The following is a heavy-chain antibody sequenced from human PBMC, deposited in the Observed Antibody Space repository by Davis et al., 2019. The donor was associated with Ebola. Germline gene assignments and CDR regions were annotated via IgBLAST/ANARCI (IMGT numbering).Heavy chain of an antibody. Sequence: SVKVSCKASGGTFSSYAISWVRQAPGQGLEWMGRIIPILGIANYAQKFQGRVTITADKSTSTAYMELSSLRSEDTAVYYCARFMVRGAPRYYYYGMDVWGQGTTVTVSS. CDR2: IIPILGIA. D-gene: IGHD3-10*01. CDR1: GGTFSSYA. V-gene: IGHV1-69*04. J-gene: IGHJ6*02. CDR3: ARFMVRGAPRYYYYGMDV.